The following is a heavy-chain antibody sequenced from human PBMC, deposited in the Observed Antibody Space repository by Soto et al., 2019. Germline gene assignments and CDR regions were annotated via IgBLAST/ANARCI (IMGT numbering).Heavy chain of an antibody. Sequence: GGSLRLSCAASGASGFTFSDHHMDWVRQAPGKGLEWVGRARNKVNSYTTAYAASAKGRFTISRDDSKNTVYLQLTSFKIEATAVNYGWGPGSDPWGQGPLSPSPQ. CDR1: GFTFSDHH. CDR3: WGPGSDP. D-gene: IGHD3-16*01. J-gene: IGHJ5*02. V-gene: IGHV3-72*01. CDR2: ARNKVNSYTT.